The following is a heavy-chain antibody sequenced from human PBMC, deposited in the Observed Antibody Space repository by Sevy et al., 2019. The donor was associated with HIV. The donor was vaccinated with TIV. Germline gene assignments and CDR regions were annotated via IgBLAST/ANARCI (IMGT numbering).Heavy chain of an antibody. Sequence: GGSLRLSCAASGFTFSSYAIHWVRQAPGKGLEWVAVISYDGNNKYYADSVRGRFSVSRDNSKKTLYVQMNSLRAEDTAVYYCAKDHNLWSEGGFLHHWGQGTLVTVSS. V-gene: IGHV3-30*18. J-gene: IGHJ1*01. CDR1: GFTFSSYA. D-gene: IGHD3-10*01. CDR2: ISYDGNNK. CDR3: AKDHNLWSEGGFLHH.